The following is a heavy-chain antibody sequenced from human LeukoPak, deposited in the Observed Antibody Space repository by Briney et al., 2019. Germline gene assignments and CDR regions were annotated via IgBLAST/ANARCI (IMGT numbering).Heavy chain of an antibody. Sequence: ASVKVSCKTSEYTFTDYFLHWVRQAPGQGLEWMGWINLNSGGTNYAQKFQGRVTMTRDTSISTAYIELGSLISDDTAMYYCARFSGSSKFDYWGQGTLVIVSS. CDR2: INLNSGGT. CDR3: ARFSGSSKFDY. J-gene: IGHJ4*02. V-gene: IGHV1-2*02. CDR1: EYTFTDYF. D-gene: IGHD1-26*01.